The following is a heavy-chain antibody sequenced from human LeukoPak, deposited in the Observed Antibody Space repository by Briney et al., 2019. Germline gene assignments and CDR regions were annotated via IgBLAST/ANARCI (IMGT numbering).Heavy chain of an antibody. CDR3: AQSGSYAAFDY. V-gene: IGHV3-73*01. CDR2: IRTKTNIYAT. CDR1: GLTFSDSA. D-gene: IGHD3-16*01. Sequence: GGSLRLSCAASGLTFSDSAIHWVRQAPGKGLEWVGRIRTKTNIYATAFAASVKGRFTISRDDSNNTAYLQMNSLKTEDTAVYYCAQSGSYAAFDYWGQGTLVTVSS. J-gene: IGHJ4*02.